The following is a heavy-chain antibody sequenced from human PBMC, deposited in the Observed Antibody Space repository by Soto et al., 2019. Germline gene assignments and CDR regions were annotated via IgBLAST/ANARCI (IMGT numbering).Heavy chain of an antibody. Sequence: GASVKVSCKASGGTFSSYAISWVRQAPGQGLEWMGGIIPIFGTANYAQKFQGRVTITADESTSTAYMELSSLRSEDTVVYYCASLNLDSSGWYESRNYGMDVWGQGTTVTVSS. D-gene: IGHD6-19*01. V-gene: IGHV1-69*13. J-gene: IGHJ6*02. CDR3: ASLNLDSSGWYESRNYGMDV. CDR1: GGTFSSYA. CDR2: IIPIFGTA.